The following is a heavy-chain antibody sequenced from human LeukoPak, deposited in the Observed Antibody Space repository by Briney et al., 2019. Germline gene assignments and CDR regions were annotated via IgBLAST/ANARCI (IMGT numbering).Heavy chain of an antibody. CDR2: ISSSSSYI. D-gene: IGHD1-26*01. CDR3: GVGPIVGAIGD. CDR1: GFTFSSYS. Sequence: GGSLRLSCAASGFTFSSYSMNWVRQAPGKGLEWVSSISSSSSYIYYADSVKGRFTISRDNAKNSLYLQMNSLRAEDTAVYYCGVGPIVGAIGDWGQGTLVTVSS. J-gene: IGHJ4*02. V-gene: IGHV3-21*01.